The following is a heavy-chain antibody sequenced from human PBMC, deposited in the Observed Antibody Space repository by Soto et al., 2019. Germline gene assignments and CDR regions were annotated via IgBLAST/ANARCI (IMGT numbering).Heavy chain of an antibody. CDR1: GGSFVGYY. Sequence: NPSETLSLTCGVYGGSFVGYYWSWLRQPPGKALEWVGEIDHSGAINYSPSLKSRVTISLDTSKKQFSLTMISLTAADTAIFYCARSPGYLYYYAMDFWGQGTTVTVSS. J-gene: IGHJ6*02. D-gene: IGHD1-1*01. V-gene: IGHV4-34*01. CDR3: ARSPGYLYYYAMDF. CDR2: IDHSGAI.